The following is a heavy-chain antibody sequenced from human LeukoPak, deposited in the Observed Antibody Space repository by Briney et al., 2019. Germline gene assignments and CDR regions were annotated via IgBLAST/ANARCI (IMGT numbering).Heavy chain of an antibody. V-gene: IGHV3-30*18. Sequence: PGRSLRLSCAPSGFTFSSYGMHWVRQAPGKGLEWVSVISYDGSNKYYADSVKGRFTISRDNSKNTLYLQMNSLRAEDTAVYYCAKDRYGDYVGNWFDPWGQGTLVTVSS. CDR1: GFTFSSYG. CDR3: AKDRYGDYVGNWFDP. CDR2: ISYDGSNK. J-gene: IGHJ5*02. D-gene: IGHD4-17*01.